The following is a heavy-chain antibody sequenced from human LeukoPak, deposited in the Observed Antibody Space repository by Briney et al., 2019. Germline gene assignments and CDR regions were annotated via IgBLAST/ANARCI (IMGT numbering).Heavy chain of an antibody. CDR2: ISYDGSNK. Sequence: GGSLRLSCAASGFTLSNYAIHWVRQAPGKGLEWVAVISYDGSNKYYADSVKGRFTISRDNSKNTLYLQMNSLRAEDTAVYYCARDPGYCSSTSCPNWFDPWGQGTLVTVSS. D-gene: IGHD2-2*01. CDR3: ARDPGYCSSTSCPNWFDP. V-gene: IGHV3-30-3*01. J-gene: IGHJ5*02. CDR1: GFTLSNYA.